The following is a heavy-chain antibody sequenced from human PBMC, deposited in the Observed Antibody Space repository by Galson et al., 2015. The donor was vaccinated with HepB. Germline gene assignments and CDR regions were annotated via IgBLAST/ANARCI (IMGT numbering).Heavy chain of an antibody. CDR1: GFTFSSYG. V-gene: IGHV3-30*02. CDR2: IRYDGSNK. J-gene: IGHJ6*02. CDR3: AKRGALNRGVRGVIGYYYYGMDV. D-gene: IGHD3-10*01. Sequence: SLRLSCAASGFTFSSYGMHWVRQAPGKGLEWVAFIRYDGSNKYYADSVKGRFTISRDNSKNTLYLQMNSLRAEDTAVYYCAKRGALNRGVRGVIGYYYYGMDVWGQGTTVTVSS.